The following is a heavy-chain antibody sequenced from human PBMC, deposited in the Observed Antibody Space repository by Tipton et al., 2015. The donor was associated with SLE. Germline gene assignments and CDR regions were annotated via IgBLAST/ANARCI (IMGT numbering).Heavy chain of an antibody. D-gene: IGHD5-12*01. Sequence: GSLRLSCAASGFTFSSYEMNWVRQAPGKGLEWVSYISSSGSTIYYADSVKGRFTISRDNAKNSLYLQMNSLRAEDTAVYYCATKEDIVATIIYWGQGTLVTVSS. CDR1: GFTFSSYE. CDR2: ISSSGSTI. J-gene: IGHJ4*02. CDR3: ATKEDIVATIIY. V-gene: IGHV3-48*03.